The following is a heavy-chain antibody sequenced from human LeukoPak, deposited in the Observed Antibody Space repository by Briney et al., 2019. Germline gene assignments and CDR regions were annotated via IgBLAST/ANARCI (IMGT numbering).Heavy chain of an antibody. CDR1: GGSISSSSYY. Sequence: SETLSLTCTVSGGSISSSSYYWGWIRQSPGKGLEWIGSIYHSGSTYYSPSLKSRVTISVDTSKNQFSLKLSSVTAADTAVYYCASKTVSGYHYIMSGYWGQGTLVTVSS. V-gene: IGHV4-39*01. CDR2: IYHSGST. J-gene: IGHJ4*02. D-gene: IGHD3-22*01. CDR3: ASKTVSGYHYIMSGY.